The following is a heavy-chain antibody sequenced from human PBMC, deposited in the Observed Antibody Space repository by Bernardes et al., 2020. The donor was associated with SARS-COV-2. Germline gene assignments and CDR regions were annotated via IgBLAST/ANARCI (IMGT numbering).Heavy chain of an antibody. V-gene: IGHV5-51*01. Sequence: GESLKISCKGSGYNFANYWIAWVRQKPGKGLEWMGIIYPGDSDTTYSPSFQGQVTMSADKSMSTAYLQWSCLKASDSAMYYCARRGSMSGTTLSFDSWGQGTLVTVSS. CDR3: ARRGSMSGTTLSFDS. CDR2: IYPGDSDT. D-gene: IGHD1-7*01. J-gene: IGHJ4*02. CDR1: GYNFANYW.